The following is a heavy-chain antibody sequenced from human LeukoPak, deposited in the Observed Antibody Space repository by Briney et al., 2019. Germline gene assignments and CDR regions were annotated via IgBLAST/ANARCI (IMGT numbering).Heavy chain of an antibody. V-gene: IGHV4-59*01. CDR1: GDSISAYY. CDR3: SRVEATADAAGFFRY. Sequence: PSETLSLTCTVSGDSISAYYWSWIRQPPGKGLEWIGYIYYSGSTKYNPSLKSRVTISVDTSRNQFSLKLSSVTAADTAVYYCSRVEATADAAGFFRYWGQGTLVTVSS. CDR2: IYYSGST. J-gene: IGHJ4*02. D-gene: IGHD3-3*01.